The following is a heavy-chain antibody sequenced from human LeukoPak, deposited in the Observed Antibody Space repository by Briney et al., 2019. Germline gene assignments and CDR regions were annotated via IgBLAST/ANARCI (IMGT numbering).Heavy chain of an antibody. Sequence: GGSLRLSCAASGFTFDNYCMSWVRQAPGKGLEWVSGINWDGGRTGYADSVKGRFTISRDNAKNSLYLQMNSLRAEATALYYCARTPSTGDLNWFDPWGQGTLVTVSS. CDR1: GFTFDNYC. CDR2: INWDGGRT. V-gene: IGHV3-20*04. CDR3: ARTPSTGDLNWFDP. D-gene: IGHD7-27*01. J-gene: IGHJ5*02.